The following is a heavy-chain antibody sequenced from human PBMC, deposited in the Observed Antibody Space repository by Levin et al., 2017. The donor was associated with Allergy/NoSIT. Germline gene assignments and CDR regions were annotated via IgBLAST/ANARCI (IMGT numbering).Heavy chain of an antibody. CDR2: IKQDGSGT. D-gene: IGHD6-19*01. J-gene: IGHJ4*02. CDR3: ARGTFDSGWYPDYFDF. CDR1: GFTFSNYW. V-gene: IGHV3-7*04. Sequence: GESLKISCVASGFTFSNYWMTWVRQAPGKGLEWVANIKQDGSGTYYLDSVKGRFTISRDNAKSSLYLHMDSLRAEDTAVYLCARGTFDSGWYPDYFDFWGLGTLVTVSS.